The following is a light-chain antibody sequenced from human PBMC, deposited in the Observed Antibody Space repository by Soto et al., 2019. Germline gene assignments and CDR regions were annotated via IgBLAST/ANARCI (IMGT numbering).Light chain of an antibody. Sequence: EIVLTQSPGTLSLSPGERATLSCRASQSVSSSYLAWYQQKPGQAPRLLIYGASSRATGIPDRFSGSGSGTDLTLTISRLEPEDFAVYYCQQYGSSLWPFGQGTKVDIK. J-gene: IGKJ1*01. CDR3: QQYGSSLWP. CDR1: QSVSSSY. CDR2: GAS. V-gene: IGKV3-20*01.